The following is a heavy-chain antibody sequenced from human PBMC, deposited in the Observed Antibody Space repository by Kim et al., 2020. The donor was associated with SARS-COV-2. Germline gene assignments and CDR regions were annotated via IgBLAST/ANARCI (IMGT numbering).Heavy chain of an antibody. V-gene: IGHV3-33*05. Sequence: GGSLRLSCAASGFTFSSYGMHWVRQAPGKGLEWVAVISYDGSNKYYADSVKGRFTISRDNSKNTLYLQMNSLRAEDTAVYYCARDRVRGVVVPAAKVWDYYYYYYGMDVWGQGTTVTVSS. CDR1: GFTFSSYG. CDR2: ISYDGSNK. CDR3: ARDRVRGVVVPAAKVWDYYYYYYGMDV. J-gene: IGHJ6*02. D-gene: IGHD2-2*01.